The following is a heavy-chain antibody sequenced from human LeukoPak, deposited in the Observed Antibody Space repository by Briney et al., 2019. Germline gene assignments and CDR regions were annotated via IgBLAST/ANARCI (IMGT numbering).Heavy chain of an antibody. CDR3: ASGGDRYYFDY. CDR2: IIPIFGTA. Sequence: VKVYCKATGYTLTSYGIRWVRPAPGTVLEWMGGIIPIFGTANYAQKFQGRVTITTDESTSTAYMELSSLRSEDTAVYYCASGGDRYYFDYWGQGTLVTVSS. J-gene: IGHJ4*02. V-gene: IGHV1-69*05. D-gene: IGHD2-21*02. CDR1: GYTLTSYG.